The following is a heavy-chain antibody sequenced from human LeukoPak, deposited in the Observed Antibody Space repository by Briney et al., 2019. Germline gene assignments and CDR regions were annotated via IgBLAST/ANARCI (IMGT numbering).Heavy chain of an antibody. V-gene: IGHV3-73*01. D-gene: IGHD2-8*01. CDR2: IRSKANSYAT. J-gene: IGHJ3*02. Sequence: GGSLRLSCAASGFTFSGSAMHWVRQASGKGLEWVGRIRSKANSYATAYAASVKGRFTISRDDSKNTAYLQMNSLKTEDTAVYYCTRRRLYCTNGVCYDPDAFDIWGQGTMVTVSS. CDR1: GFTFSGSA. CDR3: TRRRLYCTNGVCYDPDAFDI.